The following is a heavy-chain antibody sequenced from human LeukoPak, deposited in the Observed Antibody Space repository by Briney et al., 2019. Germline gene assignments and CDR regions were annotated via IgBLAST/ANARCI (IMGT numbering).Heavy chain of an antibody. CDR2: IYYSGST. CDR3: ARGLYCGGDCPTYYYYMDV. D-gene: IGHD2-21*01. V-gene: IGHV4-61*01. J-gene: IGHJ6*03. CDR1: GGSISSGSYY. Sequence: SETLSLTCTVPGGSISSGSYYWSWIRQPPGKGLEWIGYIYYSGSTNYNPSLKSRVTISVDTSKNQFSLKLSSVTAADTAVYYCARGLYCGGDCPTYYYYMDVWGKGTTVTVSS.